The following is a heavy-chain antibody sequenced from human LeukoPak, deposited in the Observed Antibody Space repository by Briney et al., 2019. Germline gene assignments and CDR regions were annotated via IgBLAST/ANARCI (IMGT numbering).Heavy chain of an antibody. J-gene: IGHJ4*02. D-gene: IGHD2-15*01. V-gene: IGHV3-7*01. CDR1: GFTFSSYW. Sequence: GGSLRLSCAASGFTFSSYWMSWVRQAPGKGLEWVANIKQDGSEKYYVDSVKGRFTISRDNAKNSLYLQMNSLRAEDTAVYYCAREGGVEYCSGGSCYTSAGYFDYWGQLTLVTVSS. CDR2: IKQDGSEK. CDR3: AREGGVEYCSGGSCYTSAGYFDY.